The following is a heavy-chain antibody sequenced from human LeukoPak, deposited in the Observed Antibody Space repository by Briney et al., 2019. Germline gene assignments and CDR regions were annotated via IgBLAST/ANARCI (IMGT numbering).Heavy chain of an antibody. CDR2: IYYSGST. CDR3: ARGYSSSWYRMVWFDP. Sequence: PSETLSLTCTVSGGPISSYYWSWIRQPPGKGLEWIGYIYYSGSTNYNPSLKSRVTISVDTSKNQFSLKLSSVTAADTAVYYCARGYSSSWYRMVWFDPWGQGTLVTVSS. V-gene: IGHV4-59*01. D-gene: IGHD6-13*01. J-gene: IGHJ5*02. CDR1: GGPISSYY.